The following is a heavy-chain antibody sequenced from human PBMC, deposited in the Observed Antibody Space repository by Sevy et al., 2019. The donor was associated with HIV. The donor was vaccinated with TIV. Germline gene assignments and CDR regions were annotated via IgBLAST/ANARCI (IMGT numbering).Heavy chain of an antibody. V-gene: IGHV4-34*01. Sequence: SETLSLTCAVYGGSFSGYYWSWIRQPPGKGLEWIGEINHSGSTNYNPSLKSRVTISVDTSKNQSSLKLSSVTAADTAVYYCARPGGRSSDPFDYWGQGTLVTVSS. D-gene: IGHD1-26*01. CDR3: ARPGGRSSDPFDY. CDR2: INHSGST. J-gene: IGHJ4*02. CDR1: GGSFSGYY.